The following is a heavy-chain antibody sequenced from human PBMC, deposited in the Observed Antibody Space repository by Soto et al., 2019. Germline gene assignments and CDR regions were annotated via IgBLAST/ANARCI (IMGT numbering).Heavy chain of an antibody. D-gene: IGHD6-13*01. CDR1: GGSISSYY. J-gene: IGHJ6*02. Sequence: SETLSLTCTVSGGSISSYYWSWIRQPPGKGLEWIGYIYYSGSTNYNPSLKSRVTISVDTSKNQFSLKLSSVAAADTAVYYFLSSNIAAAGFYYYGMDVWGRGTTVTVSS. CDR2: IYYSGST. V-gene: IGHV4-59*01. CDR3: LSSNIAAAGFYYYGMDV.